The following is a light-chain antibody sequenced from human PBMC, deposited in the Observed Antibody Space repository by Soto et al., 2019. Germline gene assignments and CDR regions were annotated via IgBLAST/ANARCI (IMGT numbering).Light chain of an antibody. CDR3: CSYAGSYTWV. J-gene: IGLJ3*02. V-gene: IGLV2-11*01. CDR1: SSDVGGYYY. CDR2: DVS. Sequence: QSALSQPRSVSGSPGQSVTISCTGTSSDVGGYYYVSWYQQHPGKAPKLMIHDVSKRPSGVPDRFSGSKSGNTASLTISGLQAEDEGDYYCCSYAGSYTWVFGGGTKLTVL.